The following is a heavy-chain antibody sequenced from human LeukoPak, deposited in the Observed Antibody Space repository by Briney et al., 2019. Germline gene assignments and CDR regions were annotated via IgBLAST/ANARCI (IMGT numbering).Heavy chain of an antibody. Sequence: PSETLSLTCTVSGGSISSYYWSWIRQPPGKGLEWIGYIYYSGSTNYNPSLKSRVTISVDTSKNQFSLKLSSVTAADTAVYYCAREVWDYYDSSGSLDYWGQGTLVTVSS. CDR1: GGSISSYY. J-gene: IGHJ4*02. D-gene: IGHD3-22*01. V-gene: IGHV4-59*12. CDR3: AREVWDYYDSSGSLDY. CDR2: IYYSGST.